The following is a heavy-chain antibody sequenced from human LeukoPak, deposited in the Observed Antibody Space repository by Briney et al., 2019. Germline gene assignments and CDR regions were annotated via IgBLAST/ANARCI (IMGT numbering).Heavy chain of an antibody. J-gene: IGHJ6*03. CDR3: ARFYYYYGSGSYYDYYYYMDV. CDR1: GFSFSGYW. CDR2: IKQDGSEK. D-gene: IGHD3-10*01. V-gene: IGHV3-7*03. Sequence: GGSLRLSCAASGFSFSGYWMTWVRQAPGKGLEWVANIKQDGSEKYYVDSVKGRFTISRDNAKNSVYLQMNSLRVEDTAVYYCARFYYYYGSGSYYDYYYYMDVWGKGTTVTISS.